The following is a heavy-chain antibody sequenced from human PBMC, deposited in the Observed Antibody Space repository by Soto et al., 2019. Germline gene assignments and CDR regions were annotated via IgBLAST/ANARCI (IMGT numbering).Heavy chain of an antibody. V-gene: IGHV1-3*01. D-gene: IGHD3-9*01. CDR3: ALGLAALLGWFEA. Sequence: QVQLVQSAADVKKPGASVRVSCEANGFTFRSYAAHWLRQAPGQRFEWMGWVNAGNGNTKYSQKFQGRLSLTRDTSASASYMELHSLTSEDTSVYYCALGLAALLGWFEAWGQGTLISVSS. CDR2: VNAGNGNT. J-gene: IGHJ5*02. CDR1: GFTFRSYA.